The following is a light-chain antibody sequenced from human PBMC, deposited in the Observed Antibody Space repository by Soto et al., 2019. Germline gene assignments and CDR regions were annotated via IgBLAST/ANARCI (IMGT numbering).Light chain of an antibody. J-gene: IGLJ1*01. V-gene: IGLV2-14*01. Sequence: QSALTKPASVSGSPGQSITISCTGTSSDVGGYNRVSWYQQYPDKAPKLMIFDVNTRPSGVSNRFSGSKSGNTASLTISGLQAEDEADYYCSSYKSSSTLPYVFGNGTKVTVL. CDR2: DVN. CDR3: SSYKSSSTLPYV. CDR1: SSDVGGYNR.